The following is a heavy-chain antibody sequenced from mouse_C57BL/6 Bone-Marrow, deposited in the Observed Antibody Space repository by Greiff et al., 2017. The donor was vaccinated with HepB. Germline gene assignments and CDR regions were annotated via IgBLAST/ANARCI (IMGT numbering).Heavy chain of an antibody. V-gene: IGHV1-20*01. D-gene: IGHD1-1*01. CDR1: GYSFTGYF. CDR2: INPYNGDT. CDR3: ARALYYGSPFAY. J-gene: IGHJ3*01. Sequence: VQLQQSGPELVKPGDSVKISCKASGYSFTGYFMNWVMQSHGKSLEWIGRINPYNGDTFYNQKFKGKATLTVDKSSSTAHMELRSLTSEVSAVYYCARALYYGSPFAYWGQGTLVTVSA.